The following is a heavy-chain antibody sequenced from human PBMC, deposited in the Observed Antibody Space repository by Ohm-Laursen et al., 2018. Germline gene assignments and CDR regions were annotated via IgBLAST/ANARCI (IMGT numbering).Heavy chain of an antibody. CDR1: GYTFTGYY. J-gene: IGHJ4*02. CDR2: IKSNSGDT. CDR3: ALVVQWLFGY. Sequence: GASVKVSCKASGYTFTGYYLHWVRQAPGQGLEWMGWIKSNSGDTKYAQKFEGRVTMTRDTSISAAYMELRRLRSDDTAVYHCALVVQWLFGYWGQGTLVTVSS. D-gene: IGHD3-22*01. V-gene: IGHV1-2*02.